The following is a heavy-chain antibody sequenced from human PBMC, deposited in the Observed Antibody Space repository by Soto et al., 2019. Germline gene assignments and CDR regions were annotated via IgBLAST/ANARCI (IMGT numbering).Heavy chain of an antibody. CDR1: GYTFTSYD. V-gene: IGHV1-8*01. D-gene: IGHD2-2*01. Sequence: GASVKVSCKASGYTFTSYDINWVRQATGQGLEWMGWMNPNSGNTGYAQKFQGRVTMTRNTSISTAYMELSSLRSEDTAVYYCARGRVVPAAIWSRFYYYYYMDVWGKGTTVTVSS. CDR2: MNPNSGNT. CDR3: ARGRVVPAAIWSRFYYYYYMDV. J-gene: IGHJ6*03.